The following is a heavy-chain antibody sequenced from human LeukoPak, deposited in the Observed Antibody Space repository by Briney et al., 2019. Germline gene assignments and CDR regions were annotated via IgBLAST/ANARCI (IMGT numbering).Heavy chain of an antibody. V-gene: IGHV3-30-3*01. CDR2: ISYDGSNK. D-gene: IGHD3-10*01. CDR3: AKDYYGSGSTPEA. J-gene: IGHJ5*02. Sequence: GGSLRLSCAASGFTFSSYAMHWVRQAPGKGLEWVAVISYDGSNKYYADSVKGRFTISRDNSKNTLYLQMNSLRAEDTAVYYCAKDYYGSGSTPEAWGQGTLVTVSS. CDR1: GFTFSSYA.